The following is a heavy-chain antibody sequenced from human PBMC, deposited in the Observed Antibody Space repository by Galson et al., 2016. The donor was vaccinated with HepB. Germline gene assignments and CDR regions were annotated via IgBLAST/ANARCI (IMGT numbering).Heavy chain of an antibody. CDR3: ARHGDFYDSSARY. CDR1: GYNFDNHW. V-gene: IGHV5-51*01. J-gene: IGHJ4*02. D-gene: IGHD3-22*01. Sequence: QSGAEVKAPGESLHISCKTSGYNFDNHWIGWVRQMPGKGLEWMGIIDPSDSEIKYSPSFRGQVTLSVDKSTRSIFLHWSSLKASDTAIYYCARHGDFYDSSARYWGQGTLVTVSS. CDR2: IDPSDSEI.